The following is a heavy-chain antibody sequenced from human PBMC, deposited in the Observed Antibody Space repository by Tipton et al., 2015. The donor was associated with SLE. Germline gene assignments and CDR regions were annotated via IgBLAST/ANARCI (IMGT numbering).Heavy chain of an antibody. CDR3: ARARGRYYHGST. CDR2: ILYDGSNK. Sequence: SLRLSCVASGFTFSNYGMHWVRPAPGKGLEWVASILYDGSNKFYADSVRGRFTISGDNSKNTMYLQMSSLRGEDTSVYYCARARGRYYHGSTWGQGTLVTVSS. D-gene: IGHD3-10*01. V-gene: IGHV3-33*01. CDR1: GFTFSNYG. J-gene: IGHJ4*02.